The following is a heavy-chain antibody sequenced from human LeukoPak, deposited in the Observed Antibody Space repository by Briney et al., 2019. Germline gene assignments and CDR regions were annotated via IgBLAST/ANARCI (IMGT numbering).Heavy chain of an antibody. Sequence: GGSLRLSCAASGFTFSSYGMSWVRQAPGKGLEWVSAISGSGGSTYYADSVKGRFTISRDNSKSTLYLQMNSLRAEDTAVYYCARGVDSYGDWGQGTLVTVSS. J-gene: IGHJ4*02. CDR1: GFTFSSYG. CDR3: ARGVDSYGD. D-gene: IGHD5-18*01. CDR2: ISGSGGST. V-gene: IGHV3-23*01.